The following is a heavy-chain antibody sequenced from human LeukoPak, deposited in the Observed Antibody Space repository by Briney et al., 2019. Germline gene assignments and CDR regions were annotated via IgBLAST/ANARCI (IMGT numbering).Heavy chain of an antibody. Sequence: SETLSLTCTVSGGSISGNDYDWGWIRQPPGKEPEWIGNIYYSGSTQYNPSLKSRVIISVDTSKNQFSLKLYSVTAADTAGYYCARLLKIYAGYALDDYWGQGTLVTVSS. CDR3: ARLLKIYAGYALDDY. V-gene: IGHV4-39*01. CDR1: GGSISGNDYD. J-gene: IGHJ4*02. CDR2: IYYSGST. D-gene: IGHD5-12*01.